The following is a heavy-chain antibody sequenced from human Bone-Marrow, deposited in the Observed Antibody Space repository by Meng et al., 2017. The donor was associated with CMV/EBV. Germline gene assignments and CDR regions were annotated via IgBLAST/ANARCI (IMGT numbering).Heavy chain of an antibody. Sequence: ASVKVSCKASGYTFTSYGISWVRQAPGQGLEWMGWINPNSGGTNYAQKFQGRVTMTRDTSISTAYMELSRLRSDDTAVYYCARGRDGYVFDYWGQGTLVTVSS. D-gene: IGHD5-24*01. J-gene: IGHJ4*02. CDR2: INPNSGGT. CDR1: GYTFTSYG. CDR3: ARGRDGYVFDY. V-gene: IGHV1-2*02.